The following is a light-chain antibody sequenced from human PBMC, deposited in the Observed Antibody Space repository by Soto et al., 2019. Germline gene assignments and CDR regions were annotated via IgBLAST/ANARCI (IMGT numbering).Light chain of an antibody. J-gene: IGKJ5*01. Sequence: EIVLTQSPATLSLSPGERATLSCRASQSVSRYLAWYQQKPGQAPRLLIYDASNRATGIAARFSGSGSGTEFTLTISSLESEDFAVYYCQQRSNWPPITFGQGTRLEIK. CDR2: DAS. CDR1: QSVSRY. V-gene: IGKV3-11*01. CDR3: QQRSNWPPIT.